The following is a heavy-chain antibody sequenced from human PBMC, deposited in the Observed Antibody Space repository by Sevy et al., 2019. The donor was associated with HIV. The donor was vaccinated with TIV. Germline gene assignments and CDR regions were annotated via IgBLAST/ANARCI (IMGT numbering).Heavy chain of an antibody. CDR2: ISSSGITI. CDR3: ARRGRSSSLSHFDY. J-gene: IGHJ4*02. V-gene: IGHV3-11*01. CDR1: GFTFSDYY. D-gene: IGHD6-6*01. Sequence: GGSLRLSCAASGFTFSDYYMNWVRQAPGKGLEWVSYISSSGITIYYADSVKGRFTISRDNAKNSLYLQMNSLRADETAVYYWARRGRSSSLSHFDYWGQGTLVTVSS.